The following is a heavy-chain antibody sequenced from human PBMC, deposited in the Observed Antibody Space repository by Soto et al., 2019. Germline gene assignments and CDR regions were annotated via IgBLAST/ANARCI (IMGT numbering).Heavy chain of an antibody. CDR1: GGSVSSGSYY. CDR2: ISYSGNT. J-gene: IGHJ4*02. D-gene: IGHD1-1*01. Sequence: QVQLQESGPGLVKPSETLSLTCTVSGGSVSSGSYYWSWIRQPPGKGLEWIGYISYSGNTNYNSSLKSRVTISKDTPENQFSLKVNSVTAADTAVYYCARYTTGGTGFDYWGQGTLVTVSS. V-gene: IGHV4-61*01. CDR3: ARYTTGGTGFDY.